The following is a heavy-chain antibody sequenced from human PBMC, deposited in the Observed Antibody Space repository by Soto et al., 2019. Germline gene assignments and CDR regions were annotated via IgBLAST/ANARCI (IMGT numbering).Heavy chain of an antibody. D-gene: IGHD5-12*01. CDR2: IDPSDSYT. V-gene: IGHV5-10-1*01. Sequence: KVSCKASGYSFTSYWISWVRQMPGKGLEWMGRIDPSDSYTNYSPSFQGHVTISADKSISTAYLQWSSLKASDTAMYYCARQMVGYSGYDYVGYYYYGMDVWGQGTTVTVSS. CDR1: GYSFTSYW. J-gene: IGHJ6*02. CDR3: ARQMVGYSGYDYVGYYYYGMDV.